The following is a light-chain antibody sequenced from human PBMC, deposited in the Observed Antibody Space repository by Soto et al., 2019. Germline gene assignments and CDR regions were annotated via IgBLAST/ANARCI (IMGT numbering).Light chain of an antibody. CDR1: QGISTY. CDR3: QQLHSYPLT. CDR2: AAS. J-gene: IGKJ4*01. V-gene: IGKV1-9*01. Sequence: DIQLTQSPSFLSASVGDRVTITCRAGQGISTYLAWYQQKPRKAPKLLIYAASTLQSGVPSRFSGSGSGTDFTLTIRSLQPEDFATYYCQQLHSYPLTFGGGTKVDNK.